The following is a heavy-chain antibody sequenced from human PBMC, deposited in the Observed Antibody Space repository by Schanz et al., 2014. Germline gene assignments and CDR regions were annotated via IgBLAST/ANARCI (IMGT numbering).Heavy chain of an antibody. CDR1: GYSFTGYY. CDR2: INPNSGGT. CDR3: ARVRSEDYYAMDV. V-gene: IGHV1-2*06. Sequence: QVQLVQSGAEVKKPGASVKVSCKASGYSFTGYYMHWVRQAPGLGPEWMGRINPNSGGTKYAQKFQGRVTMTTDTSISTAYMELSRLRSDDTAVYYCARVRSEDYYAMDVGGQGTTVTVSS. J-gene: IGHJ6*02.